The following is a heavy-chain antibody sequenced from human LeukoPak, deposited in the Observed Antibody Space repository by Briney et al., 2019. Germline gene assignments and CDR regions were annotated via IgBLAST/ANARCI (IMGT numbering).Heavy chain of an antibody. V-gene: IGHV3-23*01. CDR1: GFTFSSYG. CDR2: ISGSGGST. CDR3: AKVAKEYYYDSSGYPISSYYFDY. D-gene: IGHD3-22*01. Sequence: GGSLRLSCAASGFTFSSYGMSWVRQAPGQGLEWVSAISGSGGSTYYADSVKGRFTISRDNSKNTLYLQMNSLRAEDTAVYYCAKVAKEYYYDSSGYPISSYYFDYWGQGTLVTVSS. J-gene: IGHJ4*02.